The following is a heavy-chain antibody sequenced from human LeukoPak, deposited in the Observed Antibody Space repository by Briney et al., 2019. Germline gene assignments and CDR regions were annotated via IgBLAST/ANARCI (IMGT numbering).Heavy chain of an antibody. CDR2: ISGRGGGT. CDR3: AKAGVRWD. CDR1: GFTFGNYA. D-gene: IGHD3-10*01. V-gene: IGHV3-23*01. J-gene: IGHJ4*02. Sequence: PGGSLRLSCAASGFTFGNYAMSWVRQAPGKGLEWVSAISGRGGGTYYADSVKDRFTISRDNAKNSLYLQMNSLRAEDTALYYCAKAGVRWDWGQGTLVTVSS.